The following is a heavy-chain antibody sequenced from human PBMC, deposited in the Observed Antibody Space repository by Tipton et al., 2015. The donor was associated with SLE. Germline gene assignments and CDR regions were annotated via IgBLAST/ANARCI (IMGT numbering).Heavy chain of an antibody. CDR1: GDSISNYY. CDR3: ARRRGSSWYEDYFDY. J-gene: IGHJ4*02. Sequence: TLSLTCTVSGDSISNYYWSWIRQPPEKGLEWIGYIPYSGSTNYNPSLKSRVTMSVDTSKNQFSLKLSSVTAADTAVYYCARRRGSSWYEDYFDYWGQGTLVTVSS. D-gene: IGHD6-13*01. V-gene: IGHV4-59*01. CDR2: IPYSGST.